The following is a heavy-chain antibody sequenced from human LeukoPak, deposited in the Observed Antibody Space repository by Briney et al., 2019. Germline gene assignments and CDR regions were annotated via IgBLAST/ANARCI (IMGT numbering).Heavy chain of an antibody. Sequence: ASVKVSCKASGYTFTSYGISWVRQAPGQGLEWMGWISAYNGNTNYAQKLQGRVTMTTDKSTSTAYMELSSLRSEDTAVYYCARSGMATIRPGPFDYWGQGTLVTVSS. CDR1: GYTFTSYG. CDR2: ISAYNGNT. J-gene: IGHJ4*02. CDR3: ARSGMATIRPGPFDY. D-gene: IGHD5-24*01. V-gene: IGHV1-18*01.